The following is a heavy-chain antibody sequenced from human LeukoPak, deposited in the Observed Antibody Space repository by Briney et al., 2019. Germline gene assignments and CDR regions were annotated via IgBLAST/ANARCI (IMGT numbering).Heavy chain of an antibody. CDR1: GGSINNYY. V-gene: IGHV4-59*01. CDR3: ARGTHYNDSSGFFSLDY. D-gene: IGHD3-22*01. CDR2: IYYSGRT. Sequence: PSETLSLTCTVSGGSINNYYWNWIRQPPGKGLEWIGYIYYSGRTNYNPSLRSRVTISVDTSKNQFSLKLTSVTAADTALYYCARGTHYNDSSGFFSLDYWGQGTLVTVSS. J-gene: IGHJ4*02.